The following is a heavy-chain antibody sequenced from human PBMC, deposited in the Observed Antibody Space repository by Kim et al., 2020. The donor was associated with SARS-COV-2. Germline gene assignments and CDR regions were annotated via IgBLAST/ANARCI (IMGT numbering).Heavy chain of an antibody. CDR1: GYTFTSYG. D-gene: IGHD3-3*01. CDR2: ISAYNGNT. V-gene: IGHV1-18*01. CDR3: ARPNHPTQFEFWSGYPPPYYGMDV. J-gene: IGHJ6*04. Sequence: ASVKVSCKASGYTFTSYGISWVRQAPGQGLEWMGWISAYNGNTNYAQKLQGRVTMTTDTSTSTAYMELRSLRHDDTAEYYCARPNHPTQFEFWSGYPPPYYGMDVWGKGTTVTVSS.